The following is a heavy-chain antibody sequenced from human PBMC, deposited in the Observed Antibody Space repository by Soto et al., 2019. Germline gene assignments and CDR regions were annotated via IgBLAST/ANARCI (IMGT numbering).Heavy chain of an antibody. CDR3: ARRIAAAGTSNYYGLDV. J-gene: IGHJ6*02. CDR2: ISYRGST. CDR1: GGSISSYY. Sequence: QVQLQESGPGLVKPSETLSLTCTVSGGSISSYYWSWIRQRPGKGLEWIGYISYRGSTNYSPSLKCRVSISADTSKSQFSLTLSSVTAADTAVYYCARRIAAAGTSNYYGLDVWGQGTTVSVSS. V-gene: IGHV4-59*01. D-gene: IGHD6-13*01.